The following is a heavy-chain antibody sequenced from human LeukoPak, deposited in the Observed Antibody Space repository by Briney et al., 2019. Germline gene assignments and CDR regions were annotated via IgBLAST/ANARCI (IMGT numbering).Heavy chain of an antibody. J-gene: IGHJ6*03. V-gene: IGHV3-7*01. CDR3: TKDRQGPNQYHMDV. CDR2: INQDGGTT. CDR1: GFAFSSLW. Sequence: TGGSLRLSCAASGFAFSSLWMSWVRQAPGRRPEWVANINQDGGTTYYVASVKGRFTISRDNAKNSLSLQMSSLRAEDTAVYYCTKDRQGPNQYHMDVWGKGTTVTVSS.